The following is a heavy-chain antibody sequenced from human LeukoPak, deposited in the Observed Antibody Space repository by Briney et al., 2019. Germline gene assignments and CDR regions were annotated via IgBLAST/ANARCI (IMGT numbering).Heavy chain of an antibody. CDR3: ARGDPHADL. CDR2: ITISGHTK. J-gene: IGHJ5*02. CDR1: GFTFRSHF. Sequence: PGGSLRLSCAASGFTFRSHFMDWVRQAPGKGLEWIADITISGHTKNYADSVKGRFTISRDNARTSLYLQMNSLRVEDTGVYYCARGDPHADLWGQGTLVTVSS. V-gene: IGHV3-48*03.